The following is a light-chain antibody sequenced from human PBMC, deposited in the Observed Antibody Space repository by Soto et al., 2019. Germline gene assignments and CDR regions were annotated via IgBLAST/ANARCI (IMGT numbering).Light chain of an antibody. Sequence: VLTQSPGSLSLSSGERVTLSCRASQSFTSGYLAWYQQKSGQAPRLLIYATSTRAPGIPDRFSGSGSGTDFTLTISRLEPEDCAVYYCQQYRTARSPWTFGQGTKVEIK. CDR3: QQYRTARSPWT. CDR2: ATS. J-gene: IGKJ1*01. CDR1: QSFTSGY. V-gene: IGKV3-20*01.